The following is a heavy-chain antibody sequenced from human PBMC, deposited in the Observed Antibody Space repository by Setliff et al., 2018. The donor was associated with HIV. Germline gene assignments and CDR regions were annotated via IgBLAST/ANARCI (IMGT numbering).Heavy chain of an antibody. J-gene: IGHJ5*02. V-gene: IGHV4-4*08. CDR2: ISPTGNT. D-gene: IGHD3-22*01. CDR1: GASFVGDNH. Sequence: PSETLSLTCAVSGASFVGDNHWSWIRQPPGKGLEWIGYISPTGNTNYNPSLKSRVTISVGTSKNQFSLKLSSVTAADAAVYYCASRVYYYDSSGYLREEGFDPWGQGTLVTVSS. CDR3: ASRVYYYDSSGYLREEGFDP.